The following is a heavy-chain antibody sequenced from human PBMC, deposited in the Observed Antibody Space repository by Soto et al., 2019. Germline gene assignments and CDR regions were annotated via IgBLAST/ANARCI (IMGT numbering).Heavy chain of an antibody. CDR2: ISGSGGST. J-gene: IGHJ1*01. V-gene: IGHV3-23*01. CDR1: GFTFSSYA. CDR3: AKDYDVQLLWFGEPFQH. D-gene: IGHD3-10*01. Sequence: PGGSLRLSCAASGFTFSSYAMSWVRQALGKGLEWVSAISGSGGSTYYAESVKGRFTISRDNSKNTLYLQMNSLRAEDTALYYCAKDYDVQLLWFGEPFQHWGQGTLVTVSS.